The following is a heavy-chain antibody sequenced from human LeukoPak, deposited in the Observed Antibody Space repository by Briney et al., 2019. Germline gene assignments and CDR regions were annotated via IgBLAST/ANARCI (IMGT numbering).Heavy chain of an antibody. CDR2: IYTSGST. D-gene: IGHD2-2*01. V-gene: IGHV4-4*09. CDR1: GGSISCYY. J-gene: IGHJ6*03. CDR3: ARRAIVVVPAEGPKMKGYYYYYMDV. Sequence: PSETLSLTCTVSGGSISCYYWSWIRQPPGKGLEWIGYIYTSGSTNYNPSLKSRVTISVDTSKNQFSLKLSSVTAADTAVYYCARRAIVVVPAEGPKMKGYYYYYMDVWGKGTTVTVSS.